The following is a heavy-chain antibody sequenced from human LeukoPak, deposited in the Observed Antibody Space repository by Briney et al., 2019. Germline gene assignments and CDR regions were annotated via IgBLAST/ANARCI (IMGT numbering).Heavy chain of an antibody. D-gene: IGHD6-19*01. CDR3: ARAAYSSPFDS. J-gene: IGHJ4*02. V-gene: IGHV4-59*01. Sequence: SETLSLTCAVSGDSINKDYWSWIRQPPGKKLEWIGYIYDGVSTNYSPSLSSRVTISVDMSNNQFSLRLNSVTTADTAFYYCARAAYSSPFDSWGQGILVTVS. CDR1: GDSINKDY. CDR2: IYDGVST.